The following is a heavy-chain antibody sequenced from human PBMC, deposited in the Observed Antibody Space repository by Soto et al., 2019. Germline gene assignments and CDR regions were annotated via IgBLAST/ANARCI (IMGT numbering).Heavy chain of an antibody. CDR1: GFTFSSYG. CDR3: AKDRGLARDYYYYGMDV. CDR2: ISYDGSNK. D-gene: IGHD6-19*01. J-gene: IGHJ6*02. V-gene: IGHV3-30*18. Sequence: QVQLVESGGGVIQPGRSLRLSCAASGFTFSSYGMHWVRQAPGKGLDRVAVISYDGSNKYYADSVKGRFTISRDNSKNTLYLQMNSLRAEDTAVYYCAKDRGLARDYYYYGMDVWGQGTTVTVSS.